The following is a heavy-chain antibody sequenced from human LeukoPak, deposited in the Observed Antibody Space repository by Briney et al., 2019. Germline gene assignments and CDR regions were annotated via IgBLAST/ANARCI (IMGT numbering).Heavy chain of an antibody. V-gene: IGHV3-20*04. J-gene: IGHJ5*02. Sequence: PGGSLRLSCAASGFSFDDLGMTWVRQVPGKGLEWVAGTNWNGASTGYADSVRGRFTISRDNAKNSLYLQMNSLRAEDTAVYYCARGLGRRPGNWFDPWGQGTLVTVSS. CDR1: GFSFDDLG. CDR2: TNWNGAST. D-gene: IGHD3-16*01. CDR3: ARGLGRRPGNWFDP.